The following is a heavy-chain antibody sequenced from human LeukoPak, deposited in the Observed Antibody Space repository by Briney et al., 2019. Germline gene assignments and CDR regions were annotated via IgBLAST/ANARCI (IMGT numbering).Heavy chain of an antibody. CDR1: GLTFSSAW. D-gene: IGHD3-10*01. V-gene: IGHV3-15*01. Sequence: PGGSLRLSCAASGLTFSSAWMTWVRLAPGRGLEWVGRIRSKAYGGTTDYAKPVKGRFIISRDDSENTVYLQMNSLKTEDTGDYYCTTVGVYYYDHWGQGTRVTVSS. CDR3: TTVGVYYYDH. CDR2: IRSKAYGGTT. J-gene: IGHJ5*02.